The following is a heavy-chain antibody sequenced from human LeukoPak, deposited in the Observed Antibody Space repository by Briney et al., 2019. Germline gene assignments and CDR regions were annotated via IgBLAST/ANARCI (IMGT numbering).Heavy chain of an antibody. CDR3: AKGAVAGTLFDY. CDR1: GFTFSSYG. J-gene: IGHJ4*02. Sequence: TGGSLRLSCAASGFTFSSYGMHWVRQAPGKGLEWVAVISYDGSNKYYADSVKGRFTISRDNSKNTLYLQMNSLRAEDTAVYYRAKGAVAGTLFDYWGQGTLVTVSS. V-gene: IGHV3-30*18. CDR2: ISYDGSNK. D-gene: IGHD6-19*01.